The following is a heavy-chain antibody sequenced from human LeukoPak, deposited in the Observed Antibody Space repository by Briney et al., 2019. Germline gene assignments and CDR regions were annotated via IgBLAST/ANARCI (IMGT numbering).Heavy chain of an antibody. J-gene: IGHJ4*02. CDR2: IRSKANSYAT. D-gene: IGHD5-18*01. V-gene: IGHV3-73*01. Sequence: PGGSLRLSCAASGFTFSGSAMHWVRQASGKGLEWVGRIRSKANSYATAYAASVKGRFTISRDDSKNTAYLQMNSLKTEDTAVYYCTENVDTAMVEFDYWGQGTLVTVSP. CDR1: GFTFSGSA. CDR3: TENVDTAMVEFDY.